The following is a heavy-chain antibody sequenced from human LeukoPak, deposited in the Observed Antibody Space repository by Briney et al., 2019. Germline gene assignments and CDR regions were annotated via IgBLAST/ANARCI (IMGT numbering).Heavy chain of an antibody. D-gene: IGHD7-27*01. J-gene: IGHJ6*02. V-gene: IGHV3-9*01. Sequence: PGGSLRLSCAGSGFTFAEHAMHWVRQAPGKGMEWDSGMMWNGATIGHADSVKGRFTVSRDHAKNSLYLRMDSLRTEDTALYYCGKDLKPGGLDVWGQGTTVTVSS. CDR1: GFTFAEHA. CDR3: GKDLKPGGLDV. CDR2: MMWNGATI.